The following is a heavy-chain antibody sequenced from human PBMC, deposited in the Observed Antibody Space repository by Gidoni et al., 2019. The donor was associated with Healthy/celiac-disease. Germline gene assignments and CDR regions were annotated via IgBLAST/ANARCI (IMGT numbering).Heavy chain of an antibody. V-gene: IGHV3-21*01. J-gene: IGHJ6*02. CDR2: ISSSSSYI. CDR3: ARGGIAVAGPYYYYYGMDV. Sequence: EVQLVESGGGLVKPGGSLRLSCAASGFTFSSYSMNWVRQAPGKGLEWVSSISSSSSYIYYAGSVKGRFTISRDNAKNSLYLQMNSLRAEDTAVYYCARGGIAVAGPYYYYYGMDVWGQGTTVTVSS. D-gene: IGHD6-19*01. CDR1: GFTFSSYS.